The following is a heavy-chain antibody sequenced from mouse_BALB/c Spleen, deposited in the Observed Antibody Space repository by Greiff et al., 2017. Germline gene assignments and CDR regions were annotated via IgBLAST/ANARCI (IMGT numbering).Heavy chain of an antibody. CDR1: GFTFSSYY. V-gene: IGHV5-6-2*01. Sequence: EVKLVESGGGLVQPGGSLKLSCAASGFTFSSYYMSWVRQTPEKRLELVAAINSNGGSTYYPDTVKGRFTLSRDNAKNTLYLQMSSLKSEDTALYYCARRSTMITTNAMDYWGQGTSVTVSS. CDR3: ARRSTMITTNAMDY. J-gene: IGHJ4*01. CDR2: INSNGGST. D-gene: IGHD2-4*01.